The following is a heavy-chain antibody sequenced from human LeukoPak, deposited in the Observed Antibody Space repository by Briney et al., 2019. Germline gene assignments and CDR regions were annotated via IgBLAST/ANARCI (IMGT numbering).Heavy chain of an antibody. V-gene: IGHV4-59*12. CDR1: GGSISSYY. CDR3: AREWSAAAGYYYYYYMDV. CDR2: IYYSGST. Sequence: PSETLSLTCTVSGGSISSYYWSWIRQPPGKGLEWIGYIYYSGSTNYNPSLKSRVTMSVDTSKNQFSLKLSSVTAADTAVYYCAREWSAAAGYYYYYYMDVWGKGTTVTVSS. J-gene: IGHJ6*03. D-gene: IGHD6-13*01.